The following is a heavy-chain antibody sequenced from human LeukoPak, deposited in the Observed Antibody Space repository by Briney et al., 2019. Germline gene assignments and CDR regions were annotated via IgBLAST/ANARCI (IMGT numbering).Heavy chain of an antibody. J-gene: IGHJ4*02. CDR3: ARDGGFWEVGATFKGALDY. CDR1: GFTFSSYG. CDR2: ISSSGSTI. V-gene: IGHV3-48*04. Sequence: GGSLRLSCAASGFTFSSYGMNWVRQAPGKGLEWVSYISSSGSTIYYADSVKGRFTISRDNAKNSLYLQMNSLRAEDTAVYYCARDGGFWEVGATFKGALDYWGQGTLVTVSS. D-gene: IGHD1-26*01.